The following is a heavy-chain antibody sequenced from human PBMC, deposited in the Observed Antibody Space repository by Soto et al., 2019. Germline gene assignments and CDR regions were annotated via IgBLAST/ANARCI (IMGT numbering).Heavy chain of an antibody. D-gene: IGHD2-2*01. V-gene: IGHV4-31*03. J-gene: IGHJ5*02. CDR1: GGSISSGGYY. CDR2: IYYSGST. CDR3: AREGSVRDIVVVPAANGPLVEWFDP. Sequence: PSETLSLTCTVSGGSISSGGYYWSWIRQHPGKGLEWIGYIYYSGSTYYNPSLKSRVTISVDTSKNQFSLKLSSVTAADTAVYYCAREGSVRDIVVVPAANGPLVEWFDPWGQGTLVTVSS.